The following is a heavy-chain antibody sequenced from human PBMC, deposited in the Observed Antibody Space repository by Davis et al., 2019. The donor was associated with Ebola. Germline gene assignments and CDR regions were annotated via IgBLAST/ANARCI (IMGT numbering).Heavy chain of an antibody. D-gene: IGHD6-19*01. Sequence: GESLKISCAASGFTFSGHSMNWVRQAPGKGLEWVSSITSGNSIYYADSLKGRFTISRDNAKNSLYLQLNSLRPEDTAPYYCARAPAGRWQWPGTACDYWGQGTLVTVSS. V-gene: IGHV3-21*01. CDR3: ARAPAGRWQWPGTACDY. CDR2: ITSGNSI. CDR1: GFTFSGHS. J-gene: IGHJ4*02.